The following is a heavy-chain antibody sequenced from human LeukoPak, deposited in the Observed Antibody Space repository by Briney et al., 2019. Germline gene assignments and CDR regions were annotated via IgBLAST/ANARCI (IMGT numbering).Heavy chain of an antibody. Sequence: GGSLRLSCAASGFTFSNYGMNWVRQAPGKGLEWVSALSDSGGSTFYADSVKGRFTISRDNSKNTLYLQMNNLRAEDTAIYYCAKAANYDILTGYYLDYWGQGTLVTVSS. CDR2: LSDSGGST. V-gene: IGHV3-23*01. CDR3: AKAANYDILTGYYLDY. J-gene: IGHJ4*02. CDR1: GFTFSNYG. D-gene: IGHD3-9*01.